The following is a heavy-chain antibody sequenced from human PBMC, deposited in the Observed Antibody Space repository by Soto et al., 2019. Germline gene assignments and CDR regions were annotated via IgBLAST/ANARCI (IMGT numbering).Heavy chain of an antibody. Sequence: SETLSLTCAVYGGSFSGYYWGWIRQPPGKGLQWIGNVYWTGSTFSHPSLTSRVFISVDTSKNEFSLRLTSVTAADTAVYYCARSHYTYGLLIDYWGPGTLVTVS. J-gene: IGHJ4*02. CDR1: GGSFSGYY. CDR3: ARSHYTYGLLIDY. D-gene: IGHD2-8*01. CDR2: VYWTGST. V-gene: IGHV4-59*04.